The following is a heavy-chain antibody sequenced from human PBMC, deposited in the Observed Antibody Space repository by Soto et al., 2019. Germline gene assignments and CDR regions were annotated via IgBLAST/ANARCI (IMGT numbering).Heavy chain of an antibody. CDR3: ARTNRLYSSSSWTYYYYYGMDV. Sequence: LSVTCAIDVGSFSVYYWSLMRQPPGKGLEWSGEINHSGSTNYNPSLKSRVTISVDTSKNQFSLKLSSVTAADTAVYYCARTNRLYSSSSWTYYYYYGMDVWGQGTPVTVSS. J-gene: IGHJ6*01. CDR2: INHSGST. D-gene: IGHD6-13*01. V-gene: IGHV4-34*01. CDR1: VGSFSVYY.